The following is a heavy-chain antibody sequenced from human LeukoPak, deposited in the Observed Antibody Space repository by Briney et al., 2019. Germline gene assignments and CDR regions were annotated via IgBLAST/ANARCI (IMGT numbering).Heavy chain of an antibody. CDR3: ARGTPTAMGAFDI. CDR2: IYHSGST. V-gene: IGHV4-30-2*01. J-gene: IGHJ3*02. CDR1: GGSISSGGYY. Sequence: SQTLSLTCTVSGGSISSGGYYWSWIRQPPGKGLEWIGYIYHSGSTYYNPSLKSRVTISVDKSKNQFSLKLSSVTAADTAVYYCARGTPTAMGAFDIWGQGTMVTVSS. D-gene: IGHD1-1*01.